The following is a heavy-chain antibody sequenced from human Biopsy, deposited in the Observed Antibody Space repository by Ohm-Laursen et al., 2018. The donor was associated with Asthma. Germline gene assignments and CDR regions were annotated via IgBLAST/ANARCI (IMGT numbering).Heavy chain of an antibody. CDR3: ARGQGRGIQLWSLDP. Sequence: SDTLSLTCTVSGGSISSDYWSWLRQSPGKGLEWIGYIHNSGNTNYNPPLKSRVTISLDTSKNHFSLRLSFVTAADTAVYFCARGQGRGIQLWSLDPWGQGILVTVSS. J-gene: IGHJ5*02. CDR1: GGSISSDY. CDR2: IHNSGNT. D-gene: IGHD5-18*01. V-gene: IGHV4-59*07.